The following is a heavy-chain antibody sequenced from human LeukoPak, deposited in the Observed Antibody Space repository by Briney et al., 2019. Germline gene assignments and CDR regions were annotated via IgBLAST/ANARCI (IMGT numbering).Heavy chain of an antibody. Sequence: PGGSLRLSCAASGFTFSSYAMHWVRQAPGKGLEYVSAISSNGGSTYYANSVKGRFTTSRDNSKNTLYLQMGSLRAEDMAVYYCARSKATGGPYMDVWGKGTTVTVSS. D-gene: IGHD5-12*01. CDR2: ISSNGGST. CDR3: ARSKATGGPYMDV. J-gene: IGHJ6*03. V-gene: IGHV3-64*01. CDR1: GFTFSSYA.